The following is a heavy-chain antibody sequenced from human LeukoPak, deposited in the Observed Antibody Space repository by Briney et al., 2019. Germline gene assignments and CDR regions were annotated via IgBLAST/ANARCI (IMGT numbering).Heavy chain of an antibody. CDR1: GGSIGSSSHY. V-gene: IGHV4-39*01. CDR2: VYYGGST. J-gene: IGHJ4*02. Sequence: SETLSLTCTVSGGSIGSSSHYWAWIRQPPGKGLEWIGSVYYGGSTFYNPSLKSRVTISVDTSKNQFSLKLSSVTAADTAVYYCARRDIVATIDYWGQGTLVTVSS. CDR3: ARRDIVATIDY. D-gene: IGHD5-12*01.